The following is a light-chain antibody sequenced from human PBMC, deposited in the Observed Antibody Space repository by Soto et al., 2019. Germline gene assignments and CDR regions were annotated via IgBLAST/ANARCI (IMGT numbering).Light chain of an antibody. Sequence: QSVLTQPASVSGSPGQSITISCTGTSSDVGSYNLVSWYQQHPGKAPKLMIYEGSKRPSGVSNRFSGSKSDNTASLTISGLQAEDEADYYCCSYAGSSYVFGTGTKVTVL. J-gene: IGLJ1*01. CDR1: SSDVGSYNL. CDR2: EGS. CDR3: CSYAGSSYV. V-gene: IGLV2-23*01.